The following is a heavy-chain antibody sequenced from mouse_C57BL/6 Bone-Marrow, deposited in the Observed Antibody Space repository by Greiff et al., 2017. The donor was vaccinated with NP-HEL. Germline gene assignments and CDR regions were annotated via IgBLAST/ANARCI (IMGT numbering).Heavy chain of an antibody. CDR2: IDPSDSYT. CDR3: ARYYSNYGDWYFDV. Sequence: QVQLQQPGAELVMPGASVKLSCKASGYTFTSYWMPWVKHRPGQGLEWIGEIDPSDSYTNYNQKFKGKSTLTVDKSSSTAYMQLSSLTSEDSAVYYCARYYSNYGDWYFDVWGTGTTVTVSS. V-gene: IGHV1-69*01. J-gene: IGHJ1*03. D-gene: IGHD2-5*01. CDR1: GYTFTSYW.